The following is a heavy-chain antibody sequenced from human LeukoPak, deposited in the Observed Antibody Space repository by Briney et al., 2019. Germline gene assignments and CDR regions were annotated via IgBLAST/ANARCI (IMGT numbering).Heavy chain of an antibody. CDR2: INPNSGGT. J-gene: IGHJ6*03. V-gene: IGHV1-2*02. Sequence: GASVKVSCKASGYTFTGYYMHWVRQAPGQGLEWMGWINPNSGGTNYAQKFQGRVTMTRDTSISTAYMDLSRLRSDDTAVYYCARGGCTNGVCYLNYYYYYMDVWGKGTTVTVSS. D-gene: IGHD2-8*01. CDR3: ARGGCTNGVCYLNYYYYYMDV. CDR1: GYTFTGYY.